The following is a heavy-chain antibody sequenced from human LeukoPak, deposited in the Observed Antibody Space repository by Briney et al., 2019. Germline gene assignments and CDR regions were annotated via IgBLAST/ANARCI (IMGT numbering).Heavy chain of an antibody. CDR3: ARGTRDILTGGNFDY. CDR1: GGSISSYY. Sequence: SETLSLTCTVSGGSISSYYWSWIRQPPGKGLEWIGYIYYSGSTNYNPSLKSRVTISVDTSKNQFSLKPSSVTAADTAVYYCARGTRDILTGGNFDYWGQGTVVTVSS. J-gene: IGHJ4*02. D-gene: IGHD3-9*01. CDR2: IYYSGST. V-gene: IGHV4-59*01.